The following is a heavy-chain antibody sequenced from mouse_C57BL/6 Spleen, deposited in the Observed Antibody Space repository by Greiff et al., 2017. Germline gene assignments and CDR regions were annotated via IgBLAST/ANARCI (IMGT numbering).Heavy chain of an antibody. CDR3: ARGVTTPYAMDY. CDR1: GYAFSSSW. J-gene: IGHJ4*01. Sequence: QVQLQQSGPELVKPGASVKISCKASGYAFSSSWMNWVKQRPGKGLEWIGRIYPGDGDTNYNGKFKGTATLTADKSSSTAYMQLSSLTSEDSAVYFCARGVTTPYAMDYWGQGTSVTVSS. CDR2: IYPGDGDT. D-gene: IGHD2-2*01. V-gene: IGHV1-82*01.